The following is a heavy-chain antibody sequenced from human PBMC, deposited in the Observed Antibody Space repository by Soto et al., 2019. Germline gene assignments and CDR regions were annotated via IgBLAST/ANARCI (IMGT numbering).Heavy chain of an antibody. CDR2: NNPKFGDT. V-gene: IGHV1-2*02. D-gene: IGHD3-10*02. CDR1: GYTFTAYY. J-gene: IGHJ6*02. CDR3: ARNMDYYYGRGSGNGHGV. Sequence: QVQLVQSGAEVKEPGDSVRVSCEASGYTFTAYYIHWVRQDPGQGLEWMGWNNPKFGDTTYAQDFQGRVSMTRDMSISPVYMVLSRLSSVDTAIYYCARNMDYYYGRGSGNGHGVWGQGTTVTVFS.